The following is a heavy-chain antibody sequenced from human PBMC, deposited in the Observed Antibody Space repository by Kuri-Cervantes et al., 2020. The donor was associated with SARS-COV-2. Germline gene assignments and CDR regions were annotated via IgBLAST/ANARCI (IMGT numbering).Heavy chain of an antibody. CDR3: VGETDTAMAFFDY. V-gene: IGHV3-43*01. D-gene: IGHD5-18*01. CDR2: ISWDGGST. J-gene: IGHJ4*02. Sequence: GESLKISCAASGFTFDDYTMHWVRQAPGKGLEWVSLISWDGGSTYYADSVKGRFTISRDNSKNTLYLQMDSLRAEDTAVYYCVGETDTAMAFFDYWGQGTLVTVSS. CDR1: GFTFDDYT.